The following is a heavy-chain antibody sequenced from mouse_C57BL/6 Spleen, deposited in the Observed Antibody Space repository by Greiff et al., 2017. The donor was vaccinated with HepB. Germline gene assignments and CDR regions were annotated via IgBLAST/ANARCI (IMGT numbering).Heavy chain of an antibody. Sequence: VQLKESGAELAKPGASVKLSCKASGYTFTSYWMHWVKQRPGQGLEWIGYINPSSGYTKYNQKFKDKATLTADKSSSTAYMQLSSLTYEDAAVYYCARDHEDYAMDYWGQGTSGTVSS. CDR2: INPSSGYT. CDR1: GYTFTSYW. CDR3: ARDHEDYAMDY. J-gene: IGHJ4*01. V-gene: IGHV1-7*01.